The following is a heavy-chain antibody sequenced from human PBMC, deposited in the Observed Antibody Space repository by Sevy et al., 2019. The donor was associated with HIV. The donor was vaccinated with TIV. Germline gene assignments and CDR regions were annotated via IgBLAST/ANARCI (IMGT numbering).Heavy chain of an antibody. CDR3: ATDRISDWFFDS. J-gene: IGHJ4*02. CDR2: IGGSGGST. D-gene: IGHD3-9*01. V-gene: IGHV3-23*01. Sequence: GGSLRLSCTASGFTFTDYVMNWVRQAPGRGLEWVSSIGGSGGSTHYADSVKSRFTISRDNSKNTLYLQMNSLRAEDTAVYYCATDRISDWFFDSWGQGTLVTVSS. CDR1: GFTFTDYV.